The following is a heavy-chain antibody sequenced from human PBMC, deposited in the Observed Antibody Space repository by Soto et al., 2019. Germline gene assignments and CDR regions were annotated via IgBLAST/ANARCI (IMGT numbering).Heavy chain of an antibody. Sequence: EVQWLESGGDLAQPGGSLRLSCAASGFSFSTYAMRWVRQAPGKGLEWVSGIRVNGSSTYYADSVKGRFTISRDNSKNTLSLHVASLRAEDTAVYYCSTVNRYSNLAYWGQGILVTVSS. J-gene: IGHJ4*02. CDR1: GFSFSTYA. CDR2: IRVNGSST. V-gene: IGHV3-23*01. D-gene: IGHD2-21*01. CDR3: STVNRYSNLAY.